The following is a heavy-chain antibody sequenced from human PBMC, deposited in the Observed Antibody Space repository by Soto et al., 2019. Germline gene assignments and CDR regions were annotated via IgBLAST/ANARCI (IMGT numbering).Heavy chain of an antibody. V-gene: IGHV1-3*04. J-gene: IGHJ6*02. CDR3: ARAGMDV. Sequence: QAPLVQSGAEVKKPGASVKISCKATGYTFSSHVLHWVRQAPGQRLEWMGWINTGNGNTKYSQKFQGRVTFTRDTSASTAYMELSSLRSEDTAVYYCARAGMDVWGQGTTVTVSS. CDR1: GYTFSSHV. CDR2: INTGNGNT.